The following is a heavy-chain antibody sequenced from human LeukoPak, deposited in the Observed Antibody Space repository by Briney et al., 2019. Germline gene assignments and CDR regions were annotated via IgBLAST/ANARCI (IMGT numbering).Heavy chain of an antibody. CDR2: IYHTGST. CDR3: TRSIMNFYVSGT. V-gene: IGHV4-61*01. CDR1: GGSVSSTSSSYF. J-gene: IGHJ5*02. Sequence: SETLSLTCTVSGGSVSSTSSSYFWNWMRQPPGKGLEWIGYIYHTGSTKYNPSLESRVTMSVDTFKNQFSLKLRSVTAADTAVYYCTRSIMNFYVSGTWGRGTLVTVSS. D-gene: IGHD3-10*01.